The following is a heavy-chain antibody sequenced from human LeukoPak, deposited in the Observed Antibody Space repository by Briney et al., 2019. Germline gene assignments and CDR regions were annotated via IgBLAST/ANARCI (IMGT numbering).Heavy chain of an antibody. V-gene: IGHV4-39*07. CDR3: ARDSGYWLY. D-gene: IGHD3-22*01. J-gene: IGHJ4*02. CDR2: IYSSGST. CDR1: GVYFSSSGCY. Sequence: SETLSLTCSVSGVYFSSSGCYWGWIRQTPGKGLVWIGNIYSSGSTSFNPSLKSRITMSVDTSKNQFSLKLNSVTAADTAVYFCARDSGYWLYWGQGTLVTVSS.